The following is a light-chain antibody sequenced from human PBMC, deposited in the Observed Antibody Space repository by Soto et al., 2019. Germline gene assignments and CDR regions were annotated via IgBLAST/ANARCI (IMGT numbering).Light chain of an antibody. V-gene: IGKV3-20*01. J-gene: IGKJ3*01. CDR1: QTFSNSF. Sequence: EIVLTQSPGTLSLSPGERATLSCRASQTFSNSFLSWFQQIPGQAPRLLIYGASMRATGIPDRFSGSGSGTDFTLTISRLEPEDFAVYYCQQYGSSRVTFGPGTKVDIK. CDR3: QQYGSSRVT. CDR2: GAS.